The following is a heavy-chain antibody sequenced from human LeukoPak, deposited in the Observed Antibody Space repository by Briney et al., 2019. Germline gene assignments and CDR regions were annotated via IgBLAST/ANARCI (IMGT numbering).Heavy chain of an antibody. CDR2: IYYSGST. CDR1: GGSISSSSCY. Sequence: SETLSLTCTVSGGSISSSSCYWGWIRQPPGKGLEWIGSIYYSGSTYYNPSLKSRVTISVDTSKNQFSLKLSSVTAADTAVYYCARGDIVVVPADYWGQGTLVTVSS. CDR3: ARGDIVVVPADY. D-gene: IGHD2-2*01. V-gene: IGHV4-39*01. J-gene: IGHJ4*02.